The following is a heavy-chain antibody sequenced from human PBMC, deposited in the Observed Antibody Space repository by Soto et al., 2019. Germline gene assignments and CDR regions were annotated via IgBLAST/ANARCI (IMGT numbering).Heavy chain of an antibody. D-gene: IGHD3-10*01. CDR1: GVCFSGYY. CDR2: INHSGST. J-gene: IGHJ6*02. CDR3: ARRGYYYYYYGMDV. V-gene: IGHV4-34*01. Sequence: PSQPLALTFAIDGVCFSGYYWSWIRQDPGKGLEWIGEINHSGSTNYNPSLKSRVTISVDTSKNQFSLKLSSVTAADTAVYYCARRGYYYYYYGMDVWGQGTTVTVSS.